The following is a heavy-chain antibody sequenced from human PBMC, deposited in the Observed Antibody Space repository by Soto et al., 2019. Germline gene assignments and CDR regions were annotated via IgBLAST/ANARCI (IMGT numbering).Heavy chain of an antibody. CDR1: GGPFSSYA. J-gene: IGHJ4*02. V-gene: IGHV1-69*13. CDR3: ASLVEMATIRVYYFDY. D-gene: IGHD5-12*01. CDR2: IIPIFGTA. Sequence: SVKVSCKASGGPFSSYAISWVRQAPGQGLEWMGGIIPIFGTANYAQKFQGRVTITADESTSTAYMELSSLRSEDTAVYYCASLVEMATIRVYYFDYWGQGTLVTVSS.